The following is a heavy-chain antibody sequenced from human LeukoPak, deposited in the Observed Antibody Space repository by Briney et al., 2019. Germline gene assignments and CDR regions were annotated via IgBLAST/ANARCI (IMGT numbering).Heavy chain of an antibody. Sequence: PGGSLRLSCAASGFTVSSNYMSWVRQAPGKGLEWVSVIYSGGSTYYADSVKGRFTISSDNSKNTLYLQMMSLRAEDTAVYYCARASPDIAVPFGMDVWGQGTTVTVSS. CDR3: ARASPDIAVPFGMDV. D-gene: IGHD6-19*01. J-gene: IGHJ6*02. CDR1: GFTVSSNY. CDR2: IYSGGST. V-gene: IGHV3-53*01.